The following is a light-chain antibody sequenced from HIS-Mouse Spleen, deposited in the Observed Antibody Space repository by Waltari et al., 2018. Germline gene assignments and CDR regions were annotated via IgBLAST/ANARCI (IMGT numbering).Light chain of an antibody. Sequence: QSALPQPASVSGSPGQSITISCTGTSSDVGGYNYVSWYQHNPGKAPKLMIYEVSNRPSGVSNRFSGSKSGNTASLTISGLQAEDEADYYCSSYTSSSTLWVFGGGTKLTVL. CDR1: SSDVGGYNY. CDR3: SSYTSSSTLWV. V-gene: IGLV2-14*01. CDR2: EVS. J-gene: IGLJ3*02.